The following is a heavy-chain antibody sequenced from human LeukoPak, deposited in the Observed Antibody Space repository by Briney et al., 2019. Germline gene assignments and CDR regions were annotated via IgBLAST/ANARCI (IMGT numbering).Heavy chain of an antibody. D-gene: IGHD2-21*01. J-gene: IGHJ4*02. CDR1: GFTFNSYA. CDR2: ISYDGSNK. Sequence: PGGSLRLSCAASGFTFNSYAMHWVRQAPGKGLEWVAVISYDGSNKYYADSVKDRFTVSRDNSKNTLYLQMNSLRAEDTAVYYCAKGGGDFDYWGQGTLVTVSS. CDR3: AKGGGDFDY. V-gene: IGHV3-30-3*01.